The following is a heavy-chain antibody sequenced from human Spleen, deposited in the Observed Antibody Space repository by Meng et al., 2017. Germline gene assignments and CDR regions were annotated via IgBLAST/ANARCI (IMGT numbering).Heavy chain of an antibody. V-gene: IGHV3-9*01. D-gene: IGHD2-15*01. Sequence: GGSLRLSCAASGFTFDDYAMHWVRQAPGKGLEWVSGISWNSGSIGYADSVKGRFTISRDNSKNTLYLQVNSLRPEDTAVYYCARLLRTGCSGGGCYSTSGLDVWGQGTTVTVSS. CDR1: GFTFDDYA. J-gene: IGHJ6*02. CDR2: ISWNSGSI. CDR3: ARLLRTGCSGGGCYSTSGLDV.